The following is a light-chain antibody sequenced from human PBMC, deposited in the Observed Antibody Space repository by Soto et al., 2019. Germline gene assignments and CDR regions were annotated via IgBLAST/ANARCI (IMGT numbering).Light chain of an antibody. CDR1: ESVRNNS. V-gene: IGKV3-20*01. CDR2: GAS. J-gene: IGKJ2*01. Sequence: LILTQSAGSLSLSPGERATLSYRASESVRNNSLAWYQQHPGQAPRLLIFGASSRATGIPDRFTGTGSGADFSLTISRLEPDDSAVYFCHHYGYGADTFGQGTKLEIK. CDR3: HHYGYGADT.